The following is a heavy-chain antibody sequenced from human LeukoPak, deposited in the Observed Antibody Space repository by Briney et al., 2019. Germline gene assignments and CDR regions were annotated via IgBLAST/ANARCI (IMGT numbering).Heavy chain of an antibody. D-gene: IGHD3-10*01. CDR3: ARDGPVSSGYSY. CDR2: INHSGTT. J-gene: IGHJ4*02. V-gene: IGHV4-34*01. Sequence: PSETLSLTCGVSGGSLSGFYWSWVRQPPGKGLEWIGDINHSGTTNYNPSLESRVTAEMSNNQFSLKLNFVTAADTAIYYCARDGPVSSGYSYWGQGILVTVSS. CDR1: GGSLSGFY.